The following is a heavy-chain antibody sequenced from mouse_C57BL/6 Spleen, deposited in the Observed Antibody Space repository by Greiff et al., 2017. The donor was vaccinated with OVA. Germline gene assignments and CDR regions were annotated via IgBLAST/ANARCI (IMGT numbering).Heavy chain of an antibody. D-gene: IGHD2-5*01. J-gene: IGHJ3*01. Sequence: VQLQQPGAELVKPGASVKLSCKASGYTFTSYWMHWVKQRPGQGLEWIGMIHPNSGSTNYNEKFKSKATLTVDKSSSTAYMQLSSLTSEDSAVYYFASYYSNFAWFAYWGQGTLVTVSA. V-gene: IGHV1-64*01. CDR1: GYTFTSYW. CDR2: IHPNSGST. CDR3: ASYYSNFAWFAY.